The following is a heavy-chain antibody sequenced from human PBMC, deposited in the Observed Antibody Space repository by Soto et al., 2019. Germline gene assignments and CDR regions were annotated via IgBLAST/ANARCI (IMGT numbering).Heavy chain of an antibody. J-gene: IGHJ4*02. CDR1: GYTFNTYF. V-gene: IGHV1-18*01. Sequence: HVQLVQSGGELKKPGASVKVSCNTSGYTFNTYFITWVRQSPGQGLEWMGWISPHNGNTNYAEKFQGRVTMTADTITKTAYMDLRNLRSDDTDVYYCARDTGNSFDYWGQGTPVTVSS. CDR2: ISPHNGNT. CDR3: ARDTGNSFDY.